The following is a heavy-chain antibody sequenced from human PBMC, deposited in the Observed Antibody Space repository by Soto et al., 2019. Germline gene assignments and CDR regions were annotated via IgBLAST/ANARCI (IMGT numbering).Heavy chain of an antibody. V-gene: IGHV3-53*01. Sequence: PGGSLRLSCAASGFSVSSKYMSWVRQAPGKGLEWVSVIFTGGSTYYAASVKGRFTISRDNSKNTLYLQMNSLRAEDTAVYYCAKGAVGARRPRFDYWGQGTLVTVSS. D-gene: IGHD1-26*01. CDR2: IFTGGST. J-gene: IGHJ4*02. CDR3: AKGAVGARRPRFDY. CDR1: GFSVSSKY.